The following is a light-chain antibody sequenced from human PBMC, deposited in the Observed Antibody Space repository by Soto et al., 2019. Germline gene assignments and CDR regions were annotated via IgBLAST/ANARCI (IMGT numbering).Light chain of an antibody. J-gene: IGKJ1*01. V-gene: IGKV3-15*01. Sequence: ELVMTQSPATLSVSPGASATLSCRASQSVSSNLAWYKQKPGQAPRLLIYGASTRATGIQARFSGSGSGTDFTLSISGLEPEDFAVYFCQQYANSRTFGQGTKVDIK. CDR1: QSVSSN. CDR3: QQYANSRT. CDR2: GAS.